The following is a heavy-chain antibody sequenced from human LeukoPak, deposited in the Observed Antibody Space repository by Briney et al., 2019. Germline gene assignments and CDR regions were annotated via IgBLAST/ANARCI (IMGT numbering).Heavy chain of an antibody. J-gene: IGHJ1*01. CDR1: GFTVSSNY. Sequence: PGRSLRLSCAASGFTVSSNYMSWVRQAPGKGLEWVSVIYSGGSTYYADSVKGRFTISRDNSKNTLYLQMNSLRAEDTAVYYCATYSSRNAREFQSWGQGTLVTVSS. V-gene: IGHV3-66*01. D-gene: IGHD2-2*01. CDR2: IYSGGST. CDR3: ATYSSRNAREFQS.